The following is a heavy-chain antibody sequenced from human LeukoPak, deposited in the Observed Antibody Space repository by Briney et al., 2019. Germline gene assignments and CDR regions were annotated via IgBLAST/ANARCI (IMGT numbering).Heavy chain of an antibody. CDR2: IYPGDSDT. J-gene: IGHJ6*03. D-gene: IGHD6-6*01. CDR1: GYSFTSYW. Sequence: TAGESLKISCKGSGYSFTSYWIGWVRQMPGKGLERMGIIYPGDSDTRYSPSLQGQVTISADKSISTAYLQWSSLKASDTAMYYCARQEVEYSSSSGIYYYYYYMDVWRKGTTVTVSS. V-gene: IGHV5-51*01. CDR3: ARQEVEYSSSSGIYYYYYYMDV.